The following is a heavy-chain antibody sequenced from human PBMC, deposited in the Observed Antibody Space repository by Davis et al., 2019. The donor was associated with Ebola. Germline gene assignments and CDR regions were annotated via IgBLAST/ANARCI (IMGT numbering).Heavy chain of an antibody. J-gene: IGHJ6*03. V-gene: IGHV1-46*01. CDR1: GYTFTSYY. CDR2: INPSDGST. CDR3: ARDRGEDCSSTSCYSYYYYMDV. Sequence: SVKVSCKASGYTFTSYYMHWVRQAPGQGLEWMGIINPSDGSTSYAQKFQGRVTMTRDTSTSTVYMELSSLRSEDTAVYYCARDRGEDCSSTSCYSYYYYMDVWGKGTTVTVSS. D-gene: IGHD2-2*01.